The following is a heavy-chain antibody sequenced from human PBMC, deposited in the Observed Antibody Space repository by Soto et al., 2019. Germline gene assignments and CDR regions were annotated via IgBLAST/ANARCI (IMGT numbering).Heavy chain of an antibody. J-gene: IGHJ6*04. Sequence: ESLKISCKGSGYSFTSYWIGWVRQRPGKGLEWMGRIDPSDYYTNYSPSFQGHVTISADKSISTAYLQWSSLKASDTSMYYCAGHIPTIVVVPAAILNYGMDGWGKGTTVTVSS. D-gene: IGHD2-2*01. CDR2: IDPSDYYT. CDR1: GYSFTSYW. CDR3: AGHIPTIVVVPAAILNYGMDG. V-gene: IGHV5-10-1*01.